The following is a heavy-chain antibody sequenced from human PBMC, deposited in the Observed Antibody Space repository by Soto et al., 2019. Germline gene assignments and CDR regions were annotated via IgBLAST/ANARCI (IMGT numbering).Heavy chain of an antibody. Sequence: QLQLQESGPGLVKPSETLSLTCTVSGGSISSSSSYYWGWIRQPPGKGLEWVGSIYFSGATYYNPSLKSRVTISVDTSKNQFSLKLSSVTAADTAVYYCARQLLYNSGWIYYFDYWGQGTLVTVSS. CDR1: GGSISSSSSYY. V-gene: IGHV4-39*01. J-gene: IGHJ4*02. D-gene: IGHD6-19*01. CDR2: IYFSGAT. CDR3: ARQLLYNSGWIYYFDY.